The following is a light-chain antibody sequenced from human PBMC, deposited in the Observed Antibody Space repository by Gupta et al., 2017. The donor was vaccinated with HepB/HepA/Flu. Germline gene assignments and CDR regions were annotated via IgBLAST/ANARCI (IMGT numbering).Light chain of an antibody. Sequence: QSALTQPASVSGAPGQSIAISCPGSNSDGGGDSLVSQYQQYPGKAVKCSMYEVSKRPSGVSNRFSGAKSATTATMTTSGLEAEDYAYDSCYSYTSDLYVFGTGTRVTVL. V-gene: IGLV2-23*02. J-gene: IGLJ1*01. CDR3: YSYTSDLYV. CDR2: EVS. CDR1: NSDGGGDSL.